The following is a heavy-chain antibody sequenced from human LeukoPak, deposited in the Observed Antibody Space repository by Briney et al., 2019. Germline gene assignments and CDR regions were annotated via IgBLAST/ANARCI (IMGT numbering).Heavy chain of an antibody. CDR1: GFTFSTYS. CDR2: ISGDGNIK. CDR3: AGGSGWVTDS. V-gene: IGHV3-30-3*01. D-gene: IGHD6-19*01. J-gene: IGHJ4*02. Sequence: PGGSLRLSCAASGFTFSTYSMHWVRQAPGKGLEWVAVISGDGNIKWTADSVKGRFTISRDNAKNSLYLQMNSLRAEDTAVYFCAGGSGWVTDSWGQGTLVTVSA.